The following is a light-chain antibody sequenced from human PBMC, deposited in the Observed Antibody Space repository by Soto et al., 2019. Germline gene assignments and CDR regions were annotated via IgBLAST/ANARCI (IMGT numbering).Light chain of an antibody. J-gene: IGKJ5*01. CDR1: QGISSF. V-gene: IGKV1-39*01. Sequence: IQLTQSPSSLSASVGERVTITCRASQGISSFLAWYQQEPGKAPKLLISGATTLQSGVPSRFSGSGSGTNFTLTISSLQPEDFATYYCQQSYSTPITFGQGTRLEI. CDR3: QQSYSTPIT. CDR2: GAT.